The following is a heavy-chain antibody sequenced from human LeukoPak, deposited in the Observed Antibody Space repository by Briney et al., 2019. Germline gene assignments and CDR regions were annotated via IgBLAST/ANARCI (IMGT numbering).Heavy chain of an antibody. V-gene: IGHV3-23*01. CDR1: GFTFGNYA. J-gene: IGHJ4*02. Sequence: PGGSLRLSCAASGFTFGNYAIHWVRQAPGKGLEWVSIVGGSGVKTYYADSVKGRFTISRDNSKNTVYLQMNSLRAEDTAVYYCAREYPTGDYGSIFDYWGQGTLVTVSS. CDR2: VGGSGVKT. D-gene: IGHD4-17*01. CDR3: AREYPTGDYGSIFDY.